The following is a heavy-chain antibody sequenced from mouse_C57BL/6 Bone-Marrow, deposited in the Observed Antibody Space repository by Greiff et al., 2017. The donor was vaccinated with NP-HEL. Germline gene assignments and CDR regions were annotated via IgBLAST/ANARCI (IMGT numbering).Heavy chain of an antibody. V-gene: IGHV1-81*01. CDR3: ARSESTMLFAY. CDR1: GYTFTSYG. CDR2: IYPRSGNT. J-gene: IGHJ3*01. Sequence: VKLQESGAELARPGASVKLSCKASGYTFTSYGISWVKQRTGQGLEWIGEIYPRSGNTYYNEKFKGKATLTADKSSSTAYMELRSLTSEDSAVYFCARSESTMLFAYWGQGTLVTVSA. D-gene: IGHD1-1*02.